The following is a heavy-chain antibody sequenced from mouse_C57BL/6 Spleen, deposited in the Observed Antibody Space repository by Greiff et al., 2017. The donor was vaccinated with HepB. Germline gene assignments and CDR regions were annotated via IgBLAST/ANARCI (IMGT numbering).Heavy chain of an antibody. V-gene: IGHV1-69*01. CDR3: ARTDYSKGRFAY. Sequence: QVQLQQSGAELVMPGASVKLSCKASGYTFTSYWMHWVKQRPGQGLEWIGEIDPSDSYTNYNQKFKGKSTLTVDKSSSTAYMQLSSLTSEDSAVYYCARTDYSKGRFAYWGQGTLVTVSA. D-gene: IGHD2-5*01. J-gene: IGHJ3*01. CDR2: IDPSDSYT. CDR1: GYTFTSYW.